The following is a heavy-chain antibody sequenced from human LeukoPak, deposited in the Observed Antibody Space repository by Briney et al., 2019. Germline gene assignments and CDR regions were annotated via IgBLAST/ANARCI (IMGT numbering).Heavy chain of an antibody. J-gene: IGHJ4*02. CDR3: ALGGAYYFDY. D-gene: IGHD3-16*01. CDR2: ISGSDGST. Sequence: GSLRLSCAASGFTFSSYAMTWVRQAPGKGLEWVSAISGSDGSTYYADSVKGRFTISRDNSKNTLYLQMNSLRAEDTAVYYCALGGAYYFDYWDQGALVTVSS. V-gene: IGHV3-23*01. CDR1: GFTFSSYA.